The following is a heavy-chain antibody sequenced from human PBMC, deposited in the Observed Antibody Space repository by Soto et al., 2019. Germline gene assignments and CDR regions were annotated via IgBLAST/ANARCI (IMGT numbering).Heavy chain of an antibody. CDR2: IIPIFGTA. J-gene: IGHJ6*02. CDR3: ARAEVSGFGFYYYGLGV. D-gene: IGHD3-10*01. V-gene: IGHV1-69*13. Sequence: GASVKVSCKASGDTFSSYAISWVRQAPGQGLEWMGGIIPIFGTANYAQKFQGRVTMIADESTNIAYMELSSLRSEDTAVYYCARAEVSGFGFYYYGLGVWGQGTTVTVSS. CDR1: GDTFSSYA.